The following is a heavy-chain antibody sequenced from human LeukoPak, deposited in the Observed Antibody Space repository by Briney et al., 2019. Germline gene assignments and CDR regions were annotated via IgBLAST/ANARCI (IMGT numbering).Heavy chain of an antibody. CDR3: ARLGARQMLEY. Sequence: GGSLRLSCAASEFTFSSYWVSWVRQAPGKGLEWVANIKQDGGQIYYLESVKGRFTVSRDNAKNSLYLQMNSLRAEDTAVYYCARLGARQMLEYWGQGTLVTVSS. V-gene: IGHV3-7*01. CDR2: IKQDGGQI. J-gene: IGHJ4*02. D-gene: IGHD4-17*01. CDR1: EFTFSSYW.